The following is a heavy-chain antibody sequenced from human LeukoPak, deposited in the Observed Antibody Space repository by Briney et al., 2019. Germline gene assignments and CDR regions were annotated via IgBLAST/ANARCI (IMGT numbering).Heavy chain of an antibody. CDR2: IYYSGST. CDR1: VGSISSSSYY. Sequence: TSETLSLTCTVSVGSISSSSYYWGWIRQPPGKGLEWIGSIYYSGSTYYNPSLKSRVTISVDTSKNQFSLKLSSVTAADTAVYYCARHADGGVFDYWGQGTLVTVSS. J-gene: IGHJ4*02. CDR3: ARHADGGVFDY. D-gene: IGHD2-8*02. V-gene: IGHV4-39*01.